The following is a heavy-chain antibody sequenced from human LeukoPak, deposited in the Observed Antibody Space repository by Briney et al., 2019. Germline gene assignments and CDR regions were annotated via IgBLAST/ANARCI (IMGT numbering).Heavy chain of an antibody. CDR3: ARDGLGSYDF. J-gene: IGHJ4*02. V-gene: IGHV3-21*01. CDR2: ISSNGRYI. D-gene: IGHD3-10*01. Sequence: GGSLRLSCAASGFDFSDYTINWVRQAPGKGLEWVSSISSNGRYIYYADSVKGRLIISRDNAKNSVYLQMNSLRAEDTAVYYCARDGLGSYDFWGQGTLVTVSS. CDR1: GFDFSDYT.